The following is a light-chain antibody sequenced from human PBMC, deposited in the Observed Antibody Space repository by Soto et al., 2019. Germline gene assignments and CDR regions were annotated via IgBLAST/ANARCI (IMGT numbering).Light chain of an antibody. CDR2: EVN. CDR1: SSGVCGYNY. Sequence: QSVLTQPPSASGSPGQSVTISCTGTSSGVCGYNYVSWYLQNPGKVPKLMIYEVNKRPSGVPDRFSGSKSGNTASLTVSGLQAEDEADYYCTSYAGGNNVFGTGTKVTVL. J-gene: IGLJ1*01. CDR3: TSYAGGNNV. V-gene: IGLV2-8*01.